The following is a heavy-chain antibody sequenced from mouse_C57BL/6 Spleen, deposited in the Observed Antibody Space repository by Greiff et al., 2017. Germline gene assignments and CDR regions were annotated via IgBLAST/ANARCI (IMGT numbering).Heavy chain of an antibody. Sequence: EVKLVESGGGLVKPGGSLKLSCAASGFTFSSYAMSWVRQTPEKRLEWVATISDGGSYTYYPDNVKGRFTISRDNAKNHLYLQMSHLKSEDTAMYYCTRDGGLPAWFAYWGQGTLVTVSA. CDR2: ISDGGSYT. J-gene: IGHJ3*01. V-gene: IGHV5-4*01. CDR3: TRDGGLPAWFAY. D-gene: IGHD2-4*01. CDR1: GFTFSSYA.